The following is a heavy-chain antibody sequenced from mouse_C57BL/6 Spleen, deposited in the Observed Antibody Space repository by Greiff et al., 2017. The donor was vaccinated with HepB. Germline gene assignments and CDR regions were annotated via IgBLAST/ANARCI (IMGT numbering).Heavy chain of an antibody. CDR3: ARGDYYGAMDY. CDR1: GFTFSDYG. Sequence: EVKLMESGGGLVKPGGSLKLSCAASGFTFSDYGMHWVRQAPEKGLEWVAYLSSGSSTIYYADTVKGRFTISRDNAKNTLFLQMTSLRSEDTAMYYCARGDYYGAMDYWGQGTSVTVSS. J-gene: IGHJ4*01. CDR2: LSSGSSTI. D-gene: IGHD1-1*01. V-gene: IGHV5-17*01.